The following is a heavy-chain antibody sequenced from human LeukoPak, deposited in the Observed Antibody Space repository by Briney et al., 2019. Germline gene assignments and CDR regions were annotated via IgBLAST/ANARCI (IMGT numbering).Heavy chain of an antibody. CDR1: GFTFSNAW. CDR3: TTTYCGGDCSDYFDY. Sequence: GGSLRLSCAASGFTFSNAWMSWVRQAPGKGLEWVGRIKSKTDGGTTDYAAPVKGRFTISRDDSKSTLYLQMNSLKTEDTAVYYCTTTYCGGDCSDYFDYWGQGTLVTVSS. CDR2: IKSKTDGGTT. D-gene: IGHD2-21*02. J-gene: IGHJ4*02. V-gene: IGHV3-15*01.